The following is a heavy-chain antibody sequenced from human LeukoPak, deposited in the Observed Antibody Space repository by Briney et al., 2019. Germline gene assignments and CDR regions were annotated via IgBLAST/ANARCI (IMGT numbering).Heavy chain of an antibody. J-gene: IGHJ4*02. CDR1: GFIFSSPW. D-gene: IGHD1-26*01. CDR3: ERRAVKGGYFDY. Sequence: GRSLTLLCAASGFIFSSPWMRWARHAPGGGLVWVSLINSVESHTNHAHSVKGRLTISRDNAKNTLYLQMNCQRLEDTADIYCERRAVKGGYFDYWGQGTLVTVSS. CDR2: INSVESHT. V-gene: IGHV3-74*01.